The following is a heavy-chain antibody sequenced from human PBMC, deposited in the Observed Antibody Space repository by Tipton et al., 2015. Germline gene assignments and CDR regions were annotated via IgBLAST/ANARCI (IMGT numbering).Heavy chain of an antibody. Sequence: TLSLTCTVSGGSISSSSYYWGWIRQPPGEGLEWIGTIYYSARTYYNPSLKSRLTISVDTSKNQFSLKLSSVTAADTAVYYCAAGPSKVAFDSWGQGSLVTVSS. V-gene: IGHV4-39*07. D-gene: IGHD1-26*01. CDR2: IYYSART. CDR1: GGSISSSSYY. CDR3: AAGPSKVAFDS. J-gene: IGHJ4*02.